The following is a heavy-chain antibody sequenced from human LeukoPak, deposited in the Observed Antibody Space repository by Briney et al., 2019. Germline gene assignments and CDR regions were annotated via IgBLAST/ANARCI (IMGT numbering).Heavy chain of an antibody. V-gene: IGHV4-61*02. CDR1: GGTISSGSYY. J-gene: IGHJ6*03. CDR3: ARSRPGTMVRGPNYYYYYYMDV. CDR2: IYTSGSS. D-gene: IGHD3-10*01. Sequence: PSETLSLTCTASGGTISSGSYYWSWIGQPAGKGLVWSGRIYTSGSSNDNPSLKSRVTISVDTSKNQFSLKLSSVTAADSAVYYCARSRPGTMVRGPNYYYYYYMDVWGKGTTVTISS.